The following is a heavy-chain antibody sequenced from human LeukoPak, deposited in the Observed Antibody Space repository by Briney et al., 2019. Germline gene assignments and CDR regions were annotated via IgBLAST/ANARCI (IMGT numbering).Heavy chain of an antibody. D-gene: IGHD6-19*01. CDR2: INSDGSST. V-gene: IGHV3-74*01. CDR1: GFTFSSYW. J-gene: IGHJ4*02. CDR3: ATFTPVAGNFDY. Sequence: GRSLRLSCAASGFTFSSYWMHWVRQAPGKGLVWVSRINSDGSSTSYADSVKGRFTISRDNAKNTLYLQMNSLRAEDTAVYYCATFTPVAGNFDYWGQGTLVTVSS.